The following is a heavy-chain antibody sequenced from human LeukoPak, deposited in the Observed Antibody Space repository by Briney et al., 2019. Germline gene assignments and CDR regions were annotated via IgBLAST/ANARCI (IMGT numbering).Heavy chain of an antibody. CDR3: ALDLRRQLWLQGGYFDY. CDR1: GFTFISYA. V-gene: IGHV3-23*01. D-gene: IGHD5-18*01. CDR2: ISGSGGST. J-gene: IGHJ4*02. Sequence: GGSLRLSCAASGFTFISYAMSWVRQAPGKGLEWVSAISGSGGSTYYADSVKGRFTISRDNSKNTLYLQMNSLRAEDTAVYYCALDLRRQLWLQGGYFDYWGQRTLVTVSS.